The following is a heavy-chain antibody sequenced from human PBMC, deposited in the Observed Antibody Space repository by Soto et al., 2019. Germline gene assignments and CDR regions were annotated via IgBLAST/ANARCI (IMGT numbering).Heavy chain of an antibody. D-gene: IGHD3-22*01. CDR3: ARAGHYYVSSGYAN. J-gene: IGHJ4*02. CDR1: GYTFGTSG. CDR2: ISAYNGNT. Sequence: QVKLVQSGAEVKKPGTSMKVSCKASGYTFGTSGISWIRQAPGQGLEWMGWISAYNGNTNYEQKLQDRVTMTTDTSTNTAYLQLRSLRYDDTAVYYCARAGHYYVSSGYANWGQGTLVTVSS. V-gene: IGHV1-18*01.